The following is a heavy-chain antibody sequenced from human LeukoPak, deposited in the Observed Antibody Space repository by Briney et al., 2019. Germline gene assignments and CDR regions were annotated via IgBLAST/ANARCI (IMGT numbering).Heavy chain of an antibody. CDR2: TSSSDSGK. J-gene: IGHJ4*02. V-gene: IGHV3-21*01. CDR3: ASWGGTYYDILTGISQVDY. D-gene: IGHD3-9*01. CDR1: GFTLSSYA. Sequence: PGGSLRLSCVVSGFTLSSYAMSWVRQAPGKGLEWVAATSSSDSGKYHADSVRGRFTISRDNAKNSLYLQMNSLRAEDTAVYYCASWGGTYYDILTGISQVDYWGQGTLVTVSP.